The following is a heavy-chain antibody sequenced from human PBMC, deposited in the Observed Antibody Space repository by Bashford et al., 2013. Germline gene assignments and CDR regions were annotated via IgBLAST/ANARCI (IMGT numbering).Heavy chain of an antibody. CDR1: GYTFTGYY. D-gene: IGHD1-26*01. CDR2: INPNPNSGAT. J-gene: IGHJ3*01. V-gene: IGHV1-2*02. CDR3: ARDGPVVGVWNAFDV. Sequence: ASVKVSCKASGYTFTGYYMHWVRQAPGQGLEWMGWINPNPNSGATKYAEMFQGRVTMTKDTSISTAYMELSRLRSDDTAVYYCARDGPVVGVWNAFDVWGQGTGGHRLL.